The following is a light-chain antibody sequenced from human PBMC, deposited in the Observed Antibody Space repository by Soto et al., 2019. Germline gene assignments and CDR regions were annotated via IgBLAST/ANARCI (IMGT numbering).Light chain of an antibody. V-gene: IGLV1-44*01. CDR3: AAWADTLNGVV. Sequence: QSVLTQSPSASGTPGQRVTISCSGSFSNIGSNTVNWYEHLQGTAPKLIIYSNNQRPSGGPDRISGTKSGTSASLAIRGLQSDDEADYYCAAWADTLNGVVFGGGTKLTVL. CDR2: SNN. CDR1: FSNIGSNT. J-gene: IGLJ2*01.